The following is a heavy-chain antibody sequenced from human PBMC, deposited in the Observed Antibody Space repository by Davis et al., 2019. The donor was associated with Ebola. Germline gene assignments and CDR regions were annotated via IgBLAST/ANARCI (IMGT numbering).Heavy chain of an antibody. V-gene: IGHV1-18*01. Sequence: ASVKVSCKASGYTFTSYGISWVRQAPGQGLEWMGWISAYNGNKNYVQKLQGRVTMTTDTSTSTAYMELRSLRSDDTAVDYCARTIVASPFDIWGQGTMVTVSS. D-gene: IGHD2-15*01. CDR3: ARTIVASPFDI. J-gene: IGHJ3*02. CDR1: GYTFTSYG. CDR2: ISAYNGNK.